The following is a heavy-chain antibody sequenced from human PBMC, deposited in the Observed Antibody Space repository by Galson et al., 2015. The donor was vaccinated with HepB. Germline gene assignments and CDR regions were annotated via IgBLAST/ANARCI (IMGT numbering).Heavy chain of an antibody. CDR1: GDSVSSNTAA. CDR2: TYYRSQWES. D-gene: IGHD5/OR15-5a*01. V-gene: IGHV6-1*01. J-gene: IGHJ4*02. Sequence: CAISGDSVSSNTAAWNWIRQSPSRGLEWLGRTYYRSQWESDYAVSVRSRITITADTSKNQVSLRVNSVTPEDTAVYYCAGGWSLRDWGQGILVTVSS. CDR3: AGGWSLRD.